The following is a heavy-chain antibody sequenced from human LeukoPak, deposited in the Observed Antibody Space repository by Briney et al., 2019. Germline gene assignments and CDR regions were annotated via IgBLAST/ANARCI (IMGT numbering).Heavy chain of an antibody. D-gene: IGHD6-25*01. CDR1: GGSISSGDYY. CDR2: IYHSGTT. CDR3: ARVGSKFPYWYFDL. Sequence: PSETLSLTCTVSGGSISSGDYYWSWIRQPPGKGLESIGYIYHSGTTFYNPSLKSRVTISVDTSKNQFSLKLNSVTAADTAVYYCARVGSKFPYWYFDLWGRGTLVTVFS. V-gene: IGHV4-30-4*01. J-gene: IGHJ2*01.